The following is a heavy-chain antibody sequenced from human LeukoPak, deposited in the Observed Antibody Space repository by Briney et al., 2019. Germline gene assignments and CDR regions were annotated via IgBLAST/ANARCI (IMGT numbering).Heavy chain of an antibody. CDR3: ARSPGYSSGYYAEIYWFDP. V-gene: IGHV4-59*01. D-gene: IGHD3-22*01. CDR2: IYYSGTT. Sequence: KPSETLSLTCTVSGGSISSYYWSWIRQPPGKGLEWIGYIYYSGTTNYNPSLKSRVTISVDTSKNQFSLKLNSVTAADTAVYYCARSPGYSSGYYAEIYWFDPWGQGTQVTVSS. J-gene: IGHJ5*02. CDR1: GGSISSYY.